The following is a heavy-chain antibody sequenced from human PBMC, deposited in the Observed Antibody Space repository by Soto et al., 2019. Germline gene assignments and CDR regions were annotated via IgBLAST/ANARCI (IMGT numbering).Heavy chain of an antibody. J-gene: IGHJ4*02. CDR3: ARGISMIVEVQRDAPDKYYFDS. CDR2: INHSGST. CDR1: CGSFSGYF. V-gene: IGHV4-34*01. D-gene: IGHD3-22*01. Sequence: PSETLSLTCAVYCGSFSGYFWSWIRQPPGKGLEWIGEINHSGSTNSNPSLKSRVTMSVDTSKNQFSPKLSSVTAADTAVYYCARGISMIVEVQRDAPDKYYFDSWSQGTLVTVSS.